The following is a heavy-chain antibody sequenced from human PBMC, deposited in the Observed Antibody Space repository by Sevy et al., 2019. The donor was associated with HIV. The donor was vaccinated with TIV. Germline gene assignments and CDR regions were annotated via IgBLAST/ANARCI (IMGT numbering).Heavy chain of an antibody. CDR1: GYTFTSFG. J-gene: IGHJ3*01. V-gene: IGHV1-18*01. Sequence: ASVKVSCKPSGYTFTSFGFTWVRQAPGQGLEWVWSINTYNSNTYYAQRLQGRLSMTTDTSTSTAYMELRSLRSDDTAVYFCGRWDMATSSDAFDFWGQGTMVTVSS. D-gene: IGHD5-12*01. CDR2: INTYNSNT. CDR3: GRWDMATSSDAFDF.